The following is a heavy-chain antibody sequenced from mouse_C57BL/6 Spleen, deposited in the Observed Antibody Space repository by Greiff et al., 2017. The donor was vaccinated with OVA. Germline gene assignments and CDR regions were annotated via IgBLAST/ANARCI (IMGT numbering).Heavy chain of an antibody. CDR3: VDCAY. CDR2: IRSKSNNYAT. CDR1: GFSFNTYA. Sequence: EVMLVESGGGLVQPKGSLKLSCAASGFSFNTYAMNWVRQAPGKGVEWVARIRSKSNNYATYYADSVKDRFTISRDDSERILYLQMDNLKTEYTAMYYCVDCAYWGQGTLVTVSA. V-gene: IGHV10-1*01. J-gene: IGHJ3*01.